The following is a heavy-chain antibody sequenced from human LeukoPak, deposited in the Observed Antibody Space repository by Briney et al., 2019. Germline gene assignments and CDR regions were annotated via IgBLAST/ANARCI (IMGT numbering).Heavy chain of an antibody. Sequence: GGSLRLSCAASGFTVSSNFMSWVRQAPGKGLEWVSIIYSDSTTYYADSVKGRFTISRDNAKNSLYLQMNSLRAEDTAVYYCARGGTTFEHWGQGTLVTVSS. CDR2: IYSDSTT. CDR3: ARGGTTFEH. CDR1: GFTVSSNF. V-gene: IGHV3-53*01. J-gene: IGHJ4*02. D-gene: IGHD1-1*01.